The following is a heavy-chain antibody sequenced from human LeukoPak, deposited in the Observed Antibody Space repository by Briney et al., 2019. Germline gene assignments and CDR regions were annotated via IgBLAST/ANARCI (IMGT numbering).Heavy chain of an antibody. Sequence: GGSLRLSCAASGFTFGSYSMNWVRQAPGKGLEWVSYISSSSSTIYYADSVKGRFTISRDNAKKSLYLQMNSLTAEDTAVYYCARDRGSIDYWGQGTLVTVSS. D-gene: IGHD3-10*01. J-gene: IGHJ4*02. CDR2: ISSSSSTI. V-gene: IGHV3-48*01. CDR1: GFTFGSYS. CDR3: ARDRGSIDY.